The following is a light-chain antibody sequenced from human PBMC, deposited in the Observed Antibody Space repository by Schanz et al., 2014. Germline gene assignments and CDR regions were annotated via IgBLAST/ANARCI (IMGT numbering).Light chain of an antibody. Sequence: ETVMTQSPVTLSVSPGERATLSCRASQSVSNNLAWYQQKPGQAPRLLIYGASSRATGIPDRFSGSGSGTDFTLTISRLEPVDFAVYYCQQYGSSPTTFGQGTKVEIK. V-gene: IGKV3-20*01. CDR1: QSVSNN. CDR3: QQYGSSPTT. J-gene: IGKJ1*01. CDR2: GAS.